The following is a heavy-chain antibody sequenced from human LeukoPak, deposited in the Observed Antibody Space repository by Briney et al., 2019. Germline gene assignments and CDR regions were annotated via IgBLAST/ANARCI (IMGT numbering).Heavy chain of an antibody. CDR3: ARSTQYFDY. CDR1: GDSVSSNSAT. D-gene: IGHD1-1*01. J-gene: IGHJ4*02. Sequence: PSQTLSLTCAISGDSVSSNSATWDWIGQSPSRGLEWLGRTYYRPNWYNDSAESVRSRITIIPDTSKNQFSLQLHSVTPEDTAVYYCARSTQYFDYWGQGTLVTVSS. CDR2: TYYRPNWYN. V-gene: IGHV6-1*01.